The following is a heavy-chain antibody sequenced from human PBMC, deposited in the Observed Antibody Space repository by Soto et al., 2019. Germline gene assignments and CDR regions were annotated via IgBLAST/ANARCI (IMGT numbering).Heavy chain of an antibody. CDR2: ISSSGRTI. Sequence: QVQLVESGGDLVKPGGSLRLSCAASGFTSSDYYMSWIRQAPGKGLEWVSYISSSGRTIYYADSVKGRFTISRDNAKNSLYPQKNRLRAEDTAVYYWARSLGMGGDGYNWGQGTLVTVSS. CDR3: ARSLGMGGDGYN. D-gene: IGHD2-21*01. J-gene: IGHJ4*02. CDR1: GFTSSDYY. V-gene: IGHV3-11*01.